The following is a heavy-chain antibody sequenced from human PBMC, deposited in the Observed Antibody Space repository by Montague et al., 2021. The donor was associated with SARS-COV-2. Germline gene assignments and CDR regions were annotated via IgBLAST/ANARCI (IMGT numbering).Heavy chain of an antibody. CDR1: GLTFNNYA. CDR2: IYRGGSIT. Sequence: SLRLSCAASGLTFNNYAFSWVRQAPGKGLKWVSIIYRGGSITYYADALKGRYTISRDDLKNTVYLQMNSLRADDTAVYYCATRYNSGWHDALDIWGQGTMVTVSS. D-gene: IGHD6-19*01. J-gene: IGHJ3*02. V-gene: IGHV3-23*03. CDR3: ATRYNSGWHDALDI.